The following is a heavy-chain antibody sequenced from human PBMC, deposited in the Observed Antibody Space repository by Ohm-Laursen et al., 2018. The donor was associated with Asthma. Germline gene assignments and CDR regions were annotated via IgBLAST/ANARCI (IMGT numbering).Heavy chain of an antibody. CDR2: ISTASTFI. V-gene: IGHV3-21*01. Sequence: SLRLSCAASGFTFSDYPMTWVRQVPGKGLEWVASISTASTFIYYADSVRGRFTTSRDNAKNSVYLQMNSLRAEDTALYYCARIGPEWELPGREYSLHHWGQGTQVTVSS. D-gene: IGHD1-26*01. CDR1: GFTFSDYP. J-gene: IGHJ1*01. CDR3: ARIGPEWELPGREYSLHH.